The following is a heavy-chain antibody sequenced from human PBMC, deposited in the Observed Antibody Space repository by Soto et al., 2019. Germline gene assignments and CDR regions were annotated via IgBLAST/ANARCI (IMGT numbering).Heavy chain of an antibody. CDR1: GYTFTSYY. J-gene: IGHJ4*02. D-gene: IGHD3-22*01. Sequence: ASVKVSCKASGYTFTSYYMHWVRQAPGQGLEWMGIINPSGGSTSYAQKFQGRVTMTRDTSTSTVYMELSSLRSEDTAVYYCARPSQANYDSSGYLGYWGQGTLVTVSS. V-gene: IGHV1-46*01. CDR3: ARPSQANYDSSGYLGY. CDR2: INPSGGST.